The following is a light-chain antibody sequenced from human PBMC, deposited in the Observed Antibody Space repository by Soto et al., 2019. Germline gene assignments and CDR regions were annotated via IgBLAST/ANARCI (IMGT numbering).Light chain of an antibody. Sequence: PGERVTLSCRASQSVSSSYLIWYQQKAGQAPRLLIYGASTRATGIPAWFSGSGSGTEFTLTISSLQPDDFATYYCQQYNSYSFGQGTKVDIK. V-gene: IGKV3D-7*01. CDR1: QSVSSSY. CDR2: GAS. CDR3: QQYNSYS. J-gene: IGKJ1*01.